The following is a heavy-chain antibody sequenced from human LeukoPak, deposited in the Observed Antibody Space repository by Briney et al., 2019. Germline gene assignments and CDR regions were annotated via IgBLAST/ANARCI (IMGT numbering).Heavy chain of an antibody. CDR2: IYHSGST. V-gene: IGHV4-30-2*01. CDR1: GGSISSGGYS. J-gene: IGHJ3*02. D-gene: IGHD3-22*01. Sequence: SETLSLTCAVSGGSISSGGYSWSWIRQPPGKGLEWIGYIYHSGSTYYNPSLKSRVTISVDRSKNQFSLKLSSVTAADTAMYYCARSPYYHDSSGYSRSYAFDIWGQGTMVTGSS. CDR3: ARSPYYHDSSGYSRSYAFDI.